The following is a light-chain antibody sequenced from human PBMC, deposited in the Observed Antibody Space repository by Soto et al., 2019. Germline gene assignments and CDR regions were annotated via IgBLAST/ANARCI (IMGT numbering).Light chain of an antibody. CDR2: DAS. Sequence: EIVLTQSPATLSLSPGERATLSCRASQSVSSYLAWYQQKPGQAPRLLIYDASNRATGIPARFSGSGSGTDFTLTISSLQPEDVATYYCHKYNSAPRTFGQGTKVEIK. CDR3: HKYNSAPRT. CDR1: QSVSSY. J-gene: IGKJ1*01. V-gene: IGKV3-11*01.